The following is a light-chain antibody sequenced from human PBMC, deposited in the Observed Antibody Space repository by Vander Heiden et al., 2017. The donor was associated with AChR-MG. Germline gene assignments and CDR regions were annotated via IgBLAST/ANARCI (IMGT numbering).Light chain of an antibody. Sequence: EIVLTQSSGTLSLSPGERATLSCRASQYVSSSYLAWYQQKPGQPPRLLIYGASSRAPGIPDRFRGSESGTDFTLTISRLEPEDFAVYFCQQFSSSPVTFGGGTKVDIK. CDR3: QQFSSSPVT. CDR1: QYVSSSY. J-gene: IGKJ4*01. CDR2: GAS. V-gene: IGKV3-20*01.